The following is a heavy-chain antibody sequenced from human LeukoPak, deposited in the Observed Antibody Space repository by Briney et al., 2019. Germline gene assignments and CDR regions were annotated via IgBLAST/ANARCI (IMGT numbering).Heavy chain of an antibody. Sequence: ASVKVSCKASGYTFTGYYMHWVRQAPGQGLEWMGWINPNSGGTNYAQKFQGRVTMTRDTSISTAYMELSRLRSDDTAVYYCARNSVGATFIFDYWGQGTLVTVSS. V-gene: IGHV1-2*02. CDR3: ARNSVGATFIFDY. J-gene: IGHJ4*02. CDR2: INPNSGGT. D-gene: IGHD1-26*01. CDR1: GYTFTGYY.